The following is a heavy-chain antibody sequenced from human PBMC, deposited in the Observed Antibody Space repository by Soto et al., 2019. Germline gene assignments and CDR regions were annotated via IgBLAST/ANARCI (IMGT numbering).Heavy chain of an antibody. Sequence: SETLSLTCAVSGGSISSGGYSWSWIRQPPGKGLEWIGYIYHSGSTYYNPSLKSRVTISVDRSKNQFSLKLSSVTAADTAVYYCARSYRSGGSCYQTFDYWGQGTLVTVSS. J-gene: IGHJ4*02. V-gene: IGHV4-30-2*01. CDR1: GGSISSGGYS. CDR3: ARSYRSGGSCYQTFDY. CDR2: IYHSGST. D-gene: IGHD2-15*01.